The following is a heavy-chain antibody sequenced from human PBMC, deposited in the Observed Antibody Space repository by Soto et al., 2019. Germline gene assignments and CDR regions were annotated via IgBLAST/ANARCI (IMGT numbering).Heavy chain of an antibody. CDR1: GDSISNYY. D-gene: IGHD2-2*02. CDR3: AKYRRTEADGFTLAY. V-gene: IGHV4-59*12. Sequence: PSETLSLTCTVSGDSISNYYWSWIRQPPGKGLQWIGYVYYNGETKYNPSLEGRVTMSVDTSKNQFSLKLRSLTPADTAVYYCAKYRRTEADGFTLAYWGQGALVTVSS. J-gene: IGHJ4*02. CDR2: VYYNGET.